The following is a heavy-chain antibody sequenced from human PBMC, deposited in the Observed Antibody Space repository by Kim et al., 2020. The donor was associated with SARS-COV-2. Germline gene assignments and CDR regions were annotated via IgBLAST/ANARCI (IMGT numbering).Heavy chain of an antibody. D-gene: IGHD4-17*01. Sequence: GGSLRLSCAASGFTFSSYDMHWVRQATGKGLEWVSAIGTAGDTYYPGSVKGRFTISRENAKNSLYLQMNSLRAGDTAVYYCAREDGDYGGVDYWGQGTLVTVSS. CDR3: AREDGDYGGVDY. V-gene: IGHV3-13*04. J-gene: IGHJ4*02. CDR1: GFTFSSYD. CDR2: IGTAGDT.